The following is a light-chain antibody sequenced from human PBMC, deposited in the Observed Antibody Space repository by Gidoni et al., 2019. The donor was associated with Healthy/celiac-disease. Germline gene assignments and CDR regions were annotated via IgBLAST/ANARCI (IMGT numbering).Light chain of an antibody. CDR1: QSVSSN. J-gene: IGKJ1*01. Sequence: EIVMTQSPATLSVSPGERATLSCRASQSVSSNLAWYQQKPLQAPRLLIYGASTRATGIPARFSGSGSGTEFTLTISSLQSEDFAVYYCQQYNNWPPGTFGQGTKVEIK. CDR2: GAS. CDR3: QQYNNWPPGT. V-gene: IGKV3-15*01.